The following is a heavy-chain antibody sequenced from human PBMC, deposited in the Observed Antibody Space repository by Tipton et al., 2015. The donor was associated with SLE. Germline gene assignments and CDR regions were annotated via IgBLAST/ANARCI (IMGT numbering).Heavy chain of an antibody. CDR2: ISGSRSST. J-gene: IGHJ6*02. CDR1: GFTFRRYA. D-gene: IGHD3-22*01. Sequence: SLRLSCAASGFTFRRYAMTWVRQAPGKGLEWVSAISGSRSSTYYADSVKGRFTISRDNSKNTLYLQMNSLRAEDTAVYYCAKAPVIAVVRTRYYYGVDVWGQGTTVTVSS. V-gene: IGHV3-23*01. CDR3: AKAPVIAVVRTRYYYGVDV.